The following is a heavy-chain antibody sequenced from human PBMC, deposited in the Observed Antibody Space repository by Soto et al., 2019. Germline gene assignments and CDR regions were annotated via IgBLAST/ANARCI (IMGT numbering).Heavy chain of an antibody. CDR3: ARGRDYGDYVDAFDI. V-gene: IGHV4-34*01. Sequence: ETPSLTFAVYDGSFSRYFCSWIRQPPGKGLEWIGEINHSGSTNYNPSLKSRVTISVDTSKNQFSLKLSSVTAADTAVYYCARGRDYGDYVDAFDIWGQGTMVT. CDR1: DGSFSRYF. CDR2: INHSGST. D-gene: IGHD4-17*01. J-gene: IGHJ3*02.